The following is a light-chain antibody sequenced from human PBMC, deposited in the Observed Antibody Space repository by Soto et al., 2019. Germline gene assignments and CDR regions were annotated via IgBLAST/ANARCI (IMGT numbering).Light chain of an antibody. Sequence: ENVLTQSPGTLSLSPGERATLSCRASQSVSSSDLAWYQQKPGQAPRLLIYGASSRATGIPDRFSGSGSGTDFTLTISRREPEDFAVYYCQQYGGSGKAFGQGTKV. CDR1: QSVSSSD. V-gene: IGKV3-20*01. CDR3: QQYGGSGKA. CDR2: GAS. J-gene: IGKJ1*01.